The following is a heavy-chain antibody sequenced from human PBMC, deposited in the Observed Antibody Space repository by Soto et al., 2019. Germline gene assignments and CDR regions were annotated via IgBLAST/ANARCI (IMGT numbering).Heavy chain of an antibody. CDR3: AHRRVGNGLDY. V-gene: IGHV2-5*01. CDR2: THWNDDN. Sequence: QITLRESGPTLVKPTQTLTLTCTFSGFSLSTSGVGVAWIRQPPGKALEWLAVTHWNDDNHNSPSLKNRLTITKDTSKNQVVLTMTNIDPVDTATYYCAHRRVGNGLDYWGQGTLVTVSS. D-gene: IGHD2-8*01. J-gene: IGHJ4*02. CDR1: GFSLSTSGVG.